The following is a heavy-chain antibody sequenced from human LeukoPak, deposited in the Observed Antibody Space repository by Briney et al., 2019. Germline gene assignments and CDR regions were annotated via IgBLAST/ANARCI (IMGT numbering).Heavy chain of an antibody. CDR2: TWKVGSQK. Sequence: PGGSLRLSWAASGFSFIRYGMSWVRHVARKGLDWEALTWKVGSQKQHADSGTGRFIISRDNSKRIPYMQVDRVQANGPGMYYCTRVARRYWGQGTLVTVSS. CDR3: TRVARRY. CDR1: GFSFIRYG. J-gene: IGHJ4*02. V-gene: IGHV3-41*02. D-gene: IGHD5-12*01.